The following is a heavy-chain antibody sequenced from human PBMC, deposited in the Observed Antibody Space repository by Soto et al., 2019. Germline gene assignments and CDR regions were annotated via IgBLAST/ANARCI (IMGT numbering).Heavy chain of an antibody. CDR1: GYTXTGYY. CDR3: ARGTPYYDFWSGYAFDH. Sequence: SXKVSFKASGYTXTGYYIHLVRQAPGQGLEWMGWVNPESGTTNYTQKFQDRVTMTWDTSITTAYVELTSLTSDDTPVYYFARGTPYYDFWSGYAFDHWGQGTLGTVSS. V-gene: IGHV1-2*02. CDR2: VNPESGTT. D-gene: IGHD3-3*01. J-gene: IGHJ4*02.